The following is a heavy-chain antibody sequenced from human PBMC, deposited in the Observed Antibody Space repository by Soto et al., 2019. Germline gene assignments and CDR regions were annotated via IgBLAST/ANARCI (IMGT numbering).Heavy chain of an antibody. D-gene: IGHD2-15*01. J-gene: IGHJ6*02. Sequence: ASVKVSCKASGGTFSSYAISWVRQAPGQGLEWMGGIIPIFGTANYAQKFQGRVTITADESTSTAYMELSSLRSENTALNYCARPKGGSVAYCSGGSCYWNYYGMDVWGQGTTVTVSS. CDR1: GGTFSSYA. CDR3: ARPKGGSVAYCSGGSCYWNYYGMDV. V-gene: IGHV1-69*13. CDR2: IIPIFGTA.